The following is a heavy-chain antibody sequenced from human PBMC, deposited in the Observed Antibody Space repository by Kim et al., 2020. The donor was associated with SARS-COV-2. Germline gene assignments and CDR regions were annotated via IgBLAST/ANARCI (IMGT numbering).Heavy chain of an antibody. Sequence: SETLSLTCAVYGGSFSGYYWSWIRQPPGKGLEWIGEINHSGSTNYNPSLKSRVTISVVTSKNQFSLKLSSVTAADMAVYYCARVITAMVIDYWGQGTLVT. CDR1: GGSFSGYY. CDR3: ARVITAMVIDY. J-gene: IGHJ4*02. V-gene: IGHV4-34*01. CDR2: INHSGST. D-gene: IGHD5-18*01.